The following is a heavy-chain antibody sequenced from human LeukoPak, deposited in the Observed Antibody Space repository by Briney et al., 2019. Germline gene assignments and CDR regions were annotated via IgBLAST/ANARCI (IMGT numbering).Heavy chain of an antibody. V-gene: IGHV3-73*01. J-gene: IGHJ4*02. CDR3: SSLVVADLLPDY. CDR2: IKNKANNYAT. Sequence: GGSLKLSCAASGFTFSVSAMHWVRQASGKGLEWVGRIKNKANNYATAYAASVKGRFTISRDDSKNTAYLQMNSLKTEDTAVYYCSSLVVADLLPDYWGQGTLVTVPS. CDR1: GFTFSVSA. D-gene: IGHD2-15*01.